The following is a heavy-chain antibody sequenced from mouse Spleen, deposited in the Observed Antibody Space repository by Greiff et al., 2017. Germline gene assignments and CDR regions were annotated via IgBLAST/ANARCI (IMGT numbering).Heavy chain of an antibody. CDR2: ISYDGSN. D-gene: IGHD2-5*01. V-gene: IGHV3-6*01. CDR3: ARIYSNYAFDY. J-gene: IGHJ2*01. CDR1: GYSITSGYY. Sequence: EVHLVESGPGLVKPSQSLSLTCSVTGYSITSGYYWNWIRQFPGNKLEWMGYISYDGSNNYNPSLKNRISITRDTSKNQFFLKLNSVTTEDTATYYCARIYSNYAFDYWGQGTTLTVSS.